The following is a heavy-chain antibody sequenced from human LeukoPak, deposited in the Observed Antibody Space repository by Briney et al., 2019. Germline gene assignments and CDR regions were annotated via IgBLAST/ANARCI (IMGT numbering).Heavy chain of an antibody. V-gene: IGHV3-21*01. CDR1: GFTFSSYT. D-gene: IGHD2-2*01. CDR3: ARDLDCSSTSCTGSFGY. CDR2: ISTRSTYI. Sequence: PGGSLRLSCAASGFTFSSYTMNWVRQAPGKGLEWVSSISTRSTYIYYADSLKGRFTITRDNAKNSLYLQMNSLRAEDTAVYYCARDLDCSSTSCTGSFGYWGQGTVVTVSS. J-gene: IGHJ4*02.